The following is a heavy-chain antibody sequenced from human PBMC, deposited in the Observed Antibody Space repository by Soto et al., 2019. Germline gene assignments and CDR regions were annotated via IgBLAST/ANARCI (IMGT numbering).Heavy chain of an antibody. Sequence: GGSLRLSCEVSGFTFSDFGLDWVRQAPGQGLEWVAIISHDGSKRFYADSVKGRFTIPRDNSKNTLYLQMSSLRPEDTSLYYCAKTATYVDGYDNTGYSSEDYWGHGTLVTVSS. J-gene: IGHJ4*01. CDR3: AKTATYVDGYDNTGYSSEDY. CDR2: ISHDGSKR. D-gene: IGHD3-22*01. CDR1: GFTFSDFG. V-gene: IGHV3-30*18.